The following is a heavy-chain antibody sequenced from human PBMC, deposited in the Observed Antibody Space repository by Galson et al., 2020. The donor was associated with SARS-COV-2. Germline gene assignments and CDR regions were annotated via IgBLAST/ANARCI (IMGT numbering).Heavy chain of an antibody. Sequence: TGGSLRLSCAASGFTFSSYAMHWVRQAPGKGLEWVAVISYDGSNKYYADSVKGRFTISRDNSKNTLYVQMNSLRAEDTAVYYCARGPRFGELLSPFDYGGEGTLVTVSS. CDR1: GFTFSSYA. CDR2: ISYDGSNK. D-gene: IGHD3-10*01. V-gene: IGHV3-30-3*01. J-gene: IGHJ4*02. CDR3: ARGPRFGELLSPFDY.